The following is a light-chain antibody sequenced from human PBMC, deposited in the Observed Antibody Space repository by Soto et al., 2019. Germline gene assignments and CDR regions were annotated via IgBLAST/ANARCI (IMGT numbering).Light chain of an antibody. CDR3: HSYDKWPPGT. Sequence: DIQMTQSPSSLSASVGDRVTITCRASQSISSWLAWYQQKPGKAPKLLIFDAYSLESGVPSRLSGSRSGTEFTLTITSLQPDDYAVYFCHSYDKWPPGTVGQGTKVDIK. CDR2: DAY. V-gene: IGKV1-5*01. CDR1: QSISSW. J-gene: IGKJ1*01.